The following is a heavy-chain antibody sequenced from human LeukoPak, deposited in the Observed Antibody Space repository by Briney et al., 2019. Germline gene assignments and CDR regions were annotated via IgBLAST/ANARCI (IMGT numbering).Heavy chain of an antibody. V-gene: IGHV4-59*01. Sequence: SETLSLTCTVSGGSISSYYWSWIRQPPGKGLEWIGYIYYSGNTNYNPSLKSRVTISVDTSKNQFSLKLSSVTAADTAVYYCAREPAAARYWFDPWGQGTLVTVSS. CDR3: AREPAAARYWFDP. CDR1: GGSISSYY. J-gene: IGHJ5*02. D-gene: IGHD6-6*01. CDR2: IYYSGNT.